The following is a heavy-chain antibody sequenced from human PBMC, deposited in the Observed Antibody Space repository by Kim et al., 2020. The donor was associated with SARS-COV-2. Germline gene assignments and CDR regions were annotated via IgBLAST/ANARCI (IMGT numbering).Heavy chain of an antibody. V-gene: IGHV3-9*01. D-gene: IGHD4-17*01. Sequence: DSVKGRFTIPRDNAKNSLYLQMNSLRAEDTALYYCAKDISYGDLRRGFDSWGQGTLVTVSS. J-gene: IGHJ4*02. CDR3: AKDISYGDLRRGFDS.